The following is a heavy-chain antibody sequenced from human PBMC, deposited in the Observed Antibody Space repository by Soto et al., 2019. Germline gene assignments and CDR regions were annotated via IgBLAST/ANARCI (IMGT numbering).Heavy chain of an antibody. CDR2: ISSTTNYI. J-gene: IGHJ4*02. CDR1: GFIFTRYS. CDR3: ARESEDLTSNFDY. Sequence: GGSLRLSCAASGFIFTRYSMNWVRQAPGKGLEWVSSISSTTNYIYYGDSMKGRFTISRDNAKNSLYLEMNSLRAEDTAVYYCARESEDLTSNFDYWGQGTLVTV. V-gene: IGHV3-21*06.